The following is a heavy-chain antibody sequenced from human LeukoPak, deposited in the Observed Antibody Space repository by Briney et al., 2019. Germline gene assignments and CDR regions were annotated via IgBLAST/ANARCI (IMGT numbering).Heavy chain of an antibody. V-gene: IGHV1-69*13. CDR3: ARDMEWELLANWFDP. CDR2: IIPIFGTA. J-gene: IGHJ5*02. D-gene: IGHD1-26*01. Sequence: SVKVSCKASGGTFSSYAISWVRQAPGQGLEWMGGIIPIFGTANYAQKFQGRVTITADESTSTAYMELSSLRSEDTAVYYCARDMEWELLANWFDPWGQGTLVTVSS. CDR1: GGTFSSYA.